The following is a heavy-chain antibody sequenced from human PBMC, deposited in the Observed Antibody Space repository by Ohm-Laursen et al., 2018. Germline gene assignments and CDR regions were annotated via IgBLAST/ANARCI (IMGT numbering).Heavy chain of an antibody. J-gene: IGHJ5*02. CDR2: INPNSGGT. V-gene: IGHV1-2*02. Sequence: GASVKVSCKASGYTFTGYYMHWVRQAPGQGLEWMGWINPNSGGTNYAQKFQGRVTMTRDTSISTAYMELSRLRSDDTAVYYCARHDRNITAAPFDPWGQGTLVTVSS. CDR3: ARHDRNITAAPFDP. CDR1: GYTFTGYY. D-gene: IGHD6-13*01.